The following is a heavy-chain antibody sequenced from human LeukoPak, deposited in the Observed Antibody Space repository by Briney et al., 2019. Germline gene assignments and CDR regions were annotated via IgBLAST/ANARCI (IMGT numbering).Heavy chain of an antibody. CDR3: AKNGVGATRGNYFDY. D-gene: IGHD1-26*01. V-gene: IGHV3-30*02. Sequence: PGGSLRLSCAASGFTFISYGMHWVRQAPGKGLEWVAFIRYDGSNKYYADSVKGRFTISRDNSKNTLYLQMNSLRADDTAVYYCAKNGVGATRGNYFDYWGQGTLVTVSS. CDR1: GFTFISYG. J-gene: IGHJ4*02. CDR2: IRYDGSNK.